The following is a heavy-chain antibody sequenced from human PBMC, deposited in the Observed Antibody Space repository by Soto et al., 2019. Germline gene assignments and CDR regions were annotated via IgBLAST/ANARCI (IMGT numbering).Heavy chain of an antibody. J-gene: IGHJ4*02. CDR2: INHSGSA. CDR3: ARGLISGSHYSGGWYYFDS. Sequence: PSETLSPTCDVYGGAFSDYLWNWIRQTPGKGLQWIGQINHSGSANYNPSLKSRVTISVHTSSSQFSLELSSVTAADTAVYYCARGLISGSHYSGGWYYFDSWGQGTQVTVSS. D-gene: IGHD1-26*01. V-gene: IGHV4-34*01. CDR1: GGAFSDYL.